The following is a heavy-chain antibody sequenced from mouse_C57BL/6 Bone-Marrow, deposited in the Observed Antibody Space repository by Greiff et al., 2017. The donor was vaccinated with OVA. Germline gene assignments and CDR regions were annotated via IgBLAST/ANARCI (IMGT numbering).Heavy chain of an antibody. J-gene: IGHJ1*03. Sequence: DVKLQESGPGLVKPSQSLSLTCSVTGYSITSGYYWNWIRQFPGNKLEWMGYISYDGSNNYNPSLKNRISITRDTSKNQFFLKLNSVTTEDTATYYCASIYYDYHWYFDVWGTGTTVTVSS. D-gene: IGHD2-4*01. CDR1: GYSITSGYY. CDR3: ASIYYDYHWYFDV. CDR2: ISYDGSN. V-gene: IGHV3-6*01.